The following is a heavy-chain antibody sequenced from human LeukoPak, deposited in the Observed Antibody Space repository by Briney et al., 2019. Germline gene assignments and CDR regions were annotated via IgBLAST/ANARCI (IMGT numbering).Heavy chain of an antibody. CDR1: GFTFSSYA. CDR2: ISSNGGST. J-gene: IGHJ4*02. V-gene: IGHV3-64*01. CDR3: GRSQLLWLGELNVYFDY. Sequence: GGSLRLSCAASGFTFSSYAMHWVRQAPGKGLEYVSAISSNGGSTYYANSVKGRFTISRDNSKNTLYLQMGSLRAEDMAVYSWGRSQLLWLGELNVYFDYWGQGTLVTVSS. D-gene: IGHD3-10*01.